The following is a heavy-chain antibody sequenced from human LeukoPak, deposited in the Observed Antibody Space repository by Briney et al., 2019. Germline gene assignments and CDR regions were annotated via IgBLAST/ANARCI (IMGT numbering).Heavy chain of an antibody. CDR2: IYYSGST. CDR1: GGSISSYY. J-gene: IGHJ2*01. D-gene: IGHD4-23*01. Sequence: PSETLSLTCTVSGGSISSYYWSWIRQPPGKGLEWIGYIYYSGSTNYNPSLKSRVTISVDTSKNQFSLKLSSVTAADTAVYYCARGLHYGGRDYWYFDLWGRGTLVTVSS. CDR3: ARGLHYGGRDYWYFDL. V-gene: IGHV4-59*01.